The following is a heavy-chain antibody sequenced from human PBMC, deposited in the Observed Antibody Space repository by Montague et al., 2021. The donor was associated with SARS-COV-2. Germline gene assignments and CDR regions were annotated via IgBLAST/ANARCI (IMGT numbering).Heavy chain of an antibody. J-gene: IGHJ4*02. D-gene: IGHD2-15*01. CDR2: IYYSGST. Sequence: SETLSLTCTVSGGSVSSGGYYWSWIRQPLGKGLEWIGYIYYSGSTNYNPSLKSRVTISLDTSKNQFSPKLTSVTAADTAVYYCARVSLAAAATRSDYWGQGTLVTVSS. CDR3: ARVSLAAAATRSDY. V-gene: IGHV4-61*08. CDR1: GGSVSSGGYY.